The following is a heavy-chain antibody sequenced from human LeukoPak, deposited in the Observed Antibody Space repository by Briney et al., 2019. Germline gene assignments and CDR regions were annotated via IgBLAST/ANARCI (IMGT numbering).Heavy chain of an antibody. CDR1: GYTFTGYY. CDR3: ARDYYDYVWGSYPIFDY. J-gene: IGHJ4*02. Sequence: ASVKASFKASGYTFTGYYMHWVRQAPGQGLEWMGWINPNSGGTNYAQKFQGRVTMTRDTSISTAYMELNRLRSDDTAVYYCARDYYDYVWGSYPIFDYWGQGTLVTVSS. V-gene: IGHV1-2*02. CDR2: INPNSGGT. D-gene: IGHD3-16*02.